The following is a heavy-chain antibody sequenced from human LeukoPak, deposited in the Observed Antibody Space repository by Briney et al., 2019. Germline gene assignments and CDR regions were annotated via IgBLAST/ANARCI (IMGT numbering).Heavy chain of an antibody. V-gene: IGHV4-4*07. CDR3: ARSYDYVWGSYRSNYFDY. D-gene: IGHD3-16*02. CDR1: GGSISSYY. CDR2: IYTSGST. J-gene: IGHJ4*02. Sequence: SETLSLTCTVSGGSISSYYWSWIRQPAGKGLEWIGRIYTSGSTNYNPSLKSRVTMSVDTSKNQFSLKLSSVTAADTAVYYCARSYDYVWGSYRSNYFDYWGQGTLVTVSS.